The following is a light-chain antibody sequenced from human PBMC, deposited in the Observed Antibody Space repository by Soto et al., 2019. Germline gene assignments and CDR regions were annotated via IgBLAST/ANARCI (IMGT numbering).Light chain of an antibody. CDR1: QSISSW. Sequence: DIQMTQSPSTLSASVGDRVTITCRASQSISSWVAWYQQKPGKAPKLLIYKASSLQSGVPSRFSGSSPGTEFTLTISSLQPDDFATYYCQQYNNYPRTFGQGTKVEIK. CDR3: QQYNNYPRT. J-gene: IGKJ1*01. V-gene: IGKV1-5*03. CDR2: KAS.